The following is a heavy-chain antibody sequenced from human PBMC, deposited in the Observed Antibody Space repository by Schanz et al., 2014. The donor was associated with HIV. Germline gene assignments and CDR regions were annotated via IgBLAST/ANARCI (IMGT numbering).Heavy chain of an antibody. Sequence: AQLLESGGGVVQPGRSLRLSCAASGFTFSSFGMNWVRQAPGKGLEWVAVIWYDGSNKYYADSVKGRFTISRDNAKDSLILQMNSLRAEDTAVYYCAKAVTTVRTYGMDVWGRGTTVTVS. D-gene: IGHD4-4*01. CDR2: IWYDGSNK. CDR3: AKAVTTVRTYGMDV. V-gene: IGHV3-33*03. CDR1: GFTFSSFG. J-gene: IGHJ6*02.